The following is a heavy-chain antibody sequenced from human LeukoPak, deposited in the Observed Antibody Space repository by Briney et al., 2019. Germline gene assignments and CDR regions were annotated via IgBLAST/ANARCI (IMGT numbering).Heavy chain of an antibody. V-gene: IGHV3-23*01. Sequence: PGGSLRLSCAASGFTFSSYAMSWVRQAPGGGLEWVSAISGSGGSTYYADSVKGRFTISRDNSKNTLYLQMNSLRAEDTAVYYCAKDSMIVVVITSLLDYWGQGTLVTVSS. CDR1: GFTFSSYA. J-gene: IGHJ4*02. CDR3: AKDSMIVVVITSLLDY. CDR2: ISGSGGST. D-gene: IGHD3-22*01.